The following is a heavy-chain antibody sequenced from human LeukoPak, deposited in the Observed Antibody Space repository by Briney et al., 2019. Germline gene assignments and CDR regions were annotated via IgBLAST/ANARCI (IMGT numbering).Heavy chain of an antibody. D-gene: IGHD2-2*01. V-gene: IGHV1-69*01. CDR1: GGTFSSYA. CDR3: ASTRYQLLNNYYYYYGMDV. Sequence: GSLVKVSCKASGGTFSSYAISWVRQAPGQGLEWMGGIIPIFGTANYAQKFQGRVTITADESTSTAYMELSSLRSEDTAVYYCASTRYQLLNNYYYYYGMDVWGQGTTVTVSS. J-gene: IGHJ6*02. CDR2: IIPIFGTA.